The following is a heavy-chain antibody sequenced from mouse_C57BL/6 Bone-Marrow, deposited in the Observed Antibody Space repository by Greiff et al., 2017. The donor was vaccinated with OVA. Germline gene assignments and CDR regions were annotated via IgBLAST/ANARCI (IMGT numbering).Heavy chain of an antibody. Sequence: QVQLQQPGAELVKPGASVKMSCKASGYTFTSYWITWVKQRPGQGLEWIRDIYPGSGSTNYNEKFKSKATLTVDTSSSTAYMQLSSLTSEDSAVYYYERGGVLRWLSEWYFDVWGTGTTVTVSS. V-gene: IGHV1-55*01. CDR3: ERGGVLRWLSEWYFDV. D-gene: IGHD2-2*01. CDR1: GYTFTSYW. J-gene: IGHJ1*03. CDR2: IYPGSGST.